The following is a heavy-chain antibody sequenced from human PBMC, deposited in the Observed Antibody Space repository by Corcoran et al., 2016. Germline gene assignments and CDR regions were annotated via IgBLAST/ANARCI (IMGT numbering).Heavy chain of an antibody. CDR3: ARDVGGFGGFSNGFDP. J-gene: IGHJ5*02. Sequence: EVQLVESGGGLVQPGGSLRLSCAASGFTFSSYWMHWVRQAPGKGLVWVSRINSDGSSTSYADSVKGRFTISRDNAKNTLYLQMNSLRAEDTGVYYGARDVGGFGGFSNGFDPWGQGTLVTVSS. CDR2: INSDGSST. CDR1: GFTFSSYW. D-gene: IGHD3-10*01. V-gene: IGHV3-74*01.